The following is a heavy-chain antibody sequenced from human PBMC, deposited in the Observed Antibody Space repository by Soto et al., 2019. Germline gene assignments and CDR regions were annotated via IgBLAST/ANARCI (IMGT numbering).Heavy chain of an antibody. J-gene: IGHJ6*02. CDR2: IYPGDSDT. V-gene: IGHV5-51*01. CDR3: ARSHMEYYYYYGMDV. Sequence: PGESMKISSKGSGYSFTSYWIGGVRQMPGKGVEWMGIIYPGDSDTRYSPSFPGQGTISADKSISTAYLQWSSLNASDTAMYYCARSHMEYYYYYGMDVWGQGTTVTVS. CDR1: GYSFTSYW. D-gene: IGHD3-3*01.